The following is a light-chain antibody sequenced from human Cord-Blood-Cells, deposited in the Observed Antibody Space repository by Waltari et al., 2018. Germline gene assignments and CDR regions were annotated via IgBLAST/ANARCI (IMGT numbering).Light chain of an antibody. J-gene: IGKJ2*01. CDR1: QSISSW. CDR3: QQYNSYPYT. Sequence: DIQMTQSPSTLSASVGVRVTITCRASQSISSWLAWYQQKPGKAPKLLIYKASSLESGVPSRFSGSGSGREFTLTISSLQPDDFATYYCQQYNSYPYTFGQGTKLEIK. CDR2: KAS. V-gene: IGKV1-5*03.